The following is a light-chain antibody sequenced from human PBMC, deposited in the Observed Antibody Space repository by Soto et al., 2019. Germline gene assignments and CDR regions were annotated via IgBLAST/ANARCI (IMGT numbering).Light chain of an antibody. Sequence: IQMTQSPSALAASVVDRVTITCRASQSISSFLTWYQQKAGKAPKLLIYAASSLQSGVPSRFSGSGSGTDFTLTISSLQPEDFASYYCQQSFSTPPTCGQGNKGAIK. CDR2: AAS. J-gene: IGKJ1*01. CDR3: QQSFSTPPT. CDR1: QSISSF. V-gene: IGKV1-39*01.